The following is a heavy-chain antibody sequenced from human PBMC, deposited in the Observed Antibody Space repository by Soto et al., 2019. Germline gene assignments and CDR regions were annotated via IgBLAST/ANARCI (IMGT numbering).Heavy chain of an antibody. CDR2: INHSGST. CDR1: GGSFSGYY. J-gene: IGHJ6*02. D-gene: IGHD3-10*01. CDR3: ARKGSDGPGPYYYYGMDV. V-gene: IGHV4-34*01. Sequence: SETLSLTCAVYGGSFSGYYWSWIRQPPGKGLEWIGEINHSGSTNYNPSLKSRVTISLDTSKNQFSLKLSSVTAADTAVYYCARKGSDGPGPYYYYGMDVWGQGTTVTVSS.